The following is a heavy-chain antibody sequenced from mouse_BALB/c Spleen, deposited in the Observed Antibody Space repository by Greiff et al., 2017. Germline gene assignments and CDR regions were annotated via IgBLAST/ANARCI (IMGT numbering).Heavy chain of an antibody. V-gene: IGHV3-2*02. J-gene: IGHJ3*01. CDR3: ASDGNSFAY. D-gene: IGHD2-1*01. CDR1: GYSITSDYA. CDR2: ISYSGST. Sequence: EVQLQQSGPGLVKPSQSLSLTCTVTGYSITSDYAWNWIRQFPGNKLEWMGYISYSGSTSYNPSLKSRISITRDTSKNQFFLQLNSVTTEDTATYYCASDGNSFAYWGQGTLVTVSA.